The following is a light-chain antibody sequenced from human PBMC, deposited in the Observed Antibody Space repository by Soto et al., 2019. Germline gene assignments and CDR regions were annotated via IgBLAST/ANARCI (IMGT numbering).Light chain of an antibody. CDR1: QSVSSN. Sequence: EIVMTQSPATLSVSPGERATLSCRASQSVSSNLAWYQQRPGQAPRLLIYGASTRATGIPARFSSRGSGTEFTLTISSLQSEDLAVYYCQQYNNWPRTFGQGTKVDI. J-gene: IGKJ1*01. CDR3: QQYNNWPRT. V-gene: IGKV3-15*01. CDR2: GAS.